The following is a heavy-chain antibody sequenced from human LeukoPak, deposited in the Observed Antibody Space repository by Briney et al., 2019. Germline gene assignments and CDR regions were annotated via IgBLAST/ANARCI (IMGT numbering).Heavy chain of an antibody. CDR1: GFTVSTNY. CDR2: IYSDGNT. Sequence: GGSLRLSCAASGFTVSTNYMSWVRQAPGEGLEWVSLIYSDGNTYYADSVTGRFNISRDNSKNTLYLQMNSLRVEDTAVYYCVREVSTVVPSSYYYFDLWGRGALVAVSS. CDR3: VREVSTVVPSSYYYFDL. V-gene: IGHV3-66*01. D-gene: IGHD4-23*01. J-gene: IGHJ2*01.